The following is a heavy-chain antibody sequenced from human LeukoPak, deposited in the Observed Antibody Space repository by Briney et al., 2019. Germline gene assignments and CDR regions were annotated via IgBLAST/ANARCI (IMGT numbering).Heavy chain of an antibody. CDR3: ARVGNQGWDFDL. CDR1: GFTFSAYW. J-gene: IGHJ4*02. D-gene: IGHD6-19*01. Sequence: GGSLRLSCAASGFTFSAYWMTWVRQAPGKGLEWVANINEGSNLKMYVDSVKGRCTISRDYTTNSLYLQMDSLRAEDTAVYYCARVGNQGWDFDLGGEGTLVTVSS. V-gene: IGHV3-7*01. CDR2: INEGSNLK.